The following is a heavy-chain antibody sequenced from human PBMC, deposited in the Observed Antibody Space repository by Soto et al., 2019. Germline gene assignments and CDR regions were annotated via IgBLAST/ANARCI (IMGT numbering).Heavy chain of an antibody. J-gene: IGHJ4*02. CDR2: INAYNGNT. D-gene: IGHD6-25*01. Sequence: QVQLVQSGAEVKKPGASVKVSCKASGYTFTNYGISWVRQAPGQGLEWMGWINAYNGNTKSAQKLQGRVTLTTDTSTSTAYMDLRSLRSDDTAVYLCARDAAAGLNDCWGQGTLGTVSS. CDR3: ARDAAAGLNDC. V-gene: IGHV1-18*01. CDR1: GYTFTNYG.